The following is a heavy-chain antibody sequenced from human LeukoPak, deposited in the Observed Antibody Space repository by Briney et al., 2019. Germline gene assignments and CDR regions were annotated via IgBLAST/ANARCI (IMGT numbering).Heavy chain of an antibody. V-gene: IGHV3-30*03. CDR2: ISYDGSNK. J-gene: IGHJ4*02. CDR3: ARDVDYGGNSGMDY. Sequence: GGSLRLSCAASGFTFSSYGMHWVRQAPGKGLEWVAVISYDGSNKYYADSVKGRFTISRDNSKNTLYLQMNSLRAEDTAVYYCARDVDYGGNSGMDYWGQGTLVTVSS. D-gene: IGHD4-23*01. CDR1: GFTFSSYG.